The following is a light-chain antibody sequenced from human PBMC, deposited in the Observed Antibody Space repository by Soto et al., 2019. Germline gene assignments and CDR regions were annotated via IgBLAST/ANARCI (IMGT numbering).Light chain of an antibody. CDR2: EDS. V-gene: IGLV2-23*01. Sequence: QSVLAQPASVSGSPGQSITVSCTGSRNDVGNYNLVSWYQQSPGKAPKLLIYEDSKRPSGVSNRFSGSKSGDTASLTISGLQTEDEADYYCCSYTGATTAYVSGNGTKVTVL. CDR3: CSYTGATTAYV. J-gene: IGLJ1*01. CDR1: RNDVGNYNL.